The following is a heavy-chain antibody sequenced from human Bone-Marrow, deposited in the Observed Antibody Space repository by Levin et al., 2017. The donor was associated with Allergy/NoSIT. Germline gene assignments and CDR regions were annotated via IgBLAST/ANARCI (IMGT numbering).Heavy chain of an antibody. J-gene: IGHJ5*02. CDR3: ARGWNWFDP. CDR1: GFIFSSYG. V-gene: IGHV3-33*04. D-gene: IGHD5-24*01. Sequence: LSLTCEVSGFIFSSYGMHWVRQAPGKGPEWLAVISHDGTKKYYADSVKGRFTISRDNDKNTLSLQMNNLTSHDTSMYYCARGWNWFDPWGQGTLVVVSS. CDR2: ISHDGTKK.